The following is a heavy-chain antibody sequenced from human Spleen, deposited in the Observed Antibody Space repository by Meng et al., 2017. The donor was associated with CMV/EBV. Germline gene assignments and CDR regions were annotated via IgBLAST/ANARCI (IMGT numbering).Heavy chain of an antibody. D-gene: IGHD3-3*01. V-gene: IGHV3-7*01. CDR3: ARAPFGVVTPFDY. CDR1: GFTFSSYW. CDR2: IKQGGSEQ. J-gene: IGHJ4*02. Sequence: GGSLRLSCAASGFTFSSYWMNWVRQAPGKGLEWVANIKQGGSEQYYVDSVKGRFTISRDNAKNSLFLQMNSLRAEDTAVYYCARAPFGVVTPFDYWGQGTLVTVSS.